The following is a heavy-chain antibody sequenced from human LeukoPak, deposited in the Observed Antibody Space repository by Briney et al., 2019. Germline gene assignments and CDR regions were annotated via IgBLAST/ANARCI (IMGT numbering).Heavy chain of an antibody. CDR1: GGSISSGSYY. D-gene: IGHD3-3*01. Sequence: SETLSLTCTVSGGSISSGSYYWSWIRQPPGKGLEWIGYIYHSGSTHYNPSLKSRVTISVDKSKTQFSLKLNSVTAADTAVYYCARVRSGVNYYMDVWGKGTTVTVSS. J-gene: IGHJ6*03. CDR2: IYHSGST. CDR3: ARVRSGVNYYMDV. V-gene: IGHV4-30-2*01.